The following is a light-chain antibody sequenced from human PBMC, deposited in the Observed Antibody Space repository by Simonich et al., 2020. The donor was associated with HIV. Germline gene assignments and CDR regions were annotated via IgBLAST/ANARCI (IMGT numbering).Light chain of an antibody. Sequence: DIVMTQSPDSLAVSLGERATIDCKYNQSVLYSSNNKNYLAWYQQKPGQPPKLLIYWASTRQSGVSNRFSGSGSGTDFTLTISSLQAEDVAVYYCQQYYITPYTFGQGTKLEI. CDR2: WAS. CDR3: QQYYITPYT. J-gene: IGKJ2*01. V-gene: IGKV4-1*01. CDR1: QSVLYSSNNKNY.